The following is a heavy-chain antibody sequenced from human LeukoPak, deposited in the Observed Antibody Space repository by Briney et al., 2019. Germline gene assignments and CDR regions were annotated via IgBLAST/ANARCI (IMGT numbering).Heavy chain of an antibody. CDR2: IYYSGST. CDR3: ARVELWPYYDSSGYIDY. CDR1: GGSISSGDYY. Sequence: SETLSLTCTVSGGSISSGDYYWSWIRQPPGKGLEWIGYIYYSGSTYYNPSLKSRVTISVDTSKNQFSLKLGSVTAADTAVYCRARVELWPYYDSSGYIDYWGQGTLVTVSS. J-gene: IGHJ4*02. D-gene: IGHD3-22*01. V-gene: IGHV4-30-4*08.